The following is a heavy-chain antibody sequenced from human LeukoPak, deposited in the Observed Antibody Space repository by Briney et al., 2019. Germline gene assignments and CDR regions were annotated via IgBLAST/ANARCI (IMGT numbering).Heavy chain of an antibody. CDR3: ARESRPGALDY. CDR1: GYTFTSYY. CDR2: INPSGGST. J-gene: IGHJ4*01. Sequence: ASVKVSCKASGYTFTSYYMHWVRQAPGQGLEWMGIINPSGGSTSYAQKFQGRVTMTRDMSTSTVYMELSSLRSEDTAVYYCARESRPGALDYWGQEPWSPSPQ. D-gene: IGHD1-26*01. V-gene: IGHV1-46*01.